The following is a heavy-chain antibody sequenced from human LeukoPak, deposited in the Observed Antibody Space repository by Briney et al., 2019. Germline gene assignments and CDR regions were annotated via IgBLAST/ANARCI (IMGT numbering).Heavy chain of an antibody. Sequence: PPETLSLTCTVSGGPISSYYWSWIRQPPGKGLEWIAYISDIGSINYNPSLKSRVTISLDTSKNQFSLKLSSVTAADTAVYYCAGHHPRNTVDFWGQGTLVTVSS. J-gene: IGHJ4*02. CDR1: GGPISSYY. D-gene: IGHD2/OR15-2a*01. CDR3: AGHHPRNTVDF. V-gene: IGHV4-59*08. CDR2: ISDIGSI.